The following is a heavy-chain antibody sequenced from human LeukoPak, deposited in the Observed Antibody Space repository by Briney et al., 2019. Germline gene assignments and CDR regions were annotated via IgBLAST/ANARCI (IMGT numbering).Heavy chain of an antibody. Sequence: SETLSFTCTVSGGSISSSSYYWGWIRQPPGKGLEWIGSIYYSGSTYYNPSLKSRVTISVDTSKNQFSLKLSSVTAADTAVYYCARQPYSSSWPYYYYGMDVWGQGTTVTVSS. CDR3: ARQPYSSSWPYYYYGMDV. D-gene: IGHD6-13*01. V-gene: IGHV4-39*01. J-gene: IGHJ6*02. CDR2: IYYSGST. CDR1: GGSISSSSYY.